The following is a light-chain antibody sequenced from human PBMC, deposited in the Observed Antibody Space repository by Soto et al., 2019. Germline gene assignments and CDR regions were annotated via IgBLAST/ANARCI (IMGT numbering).Light chain of an antibody. CDR3: QQYGSSPWT. CDR2: GAS. V-gene: IGKV3-20*01. CDR1: QTIRSNY. Sequence: ETVLTQSPGTVSLSPGERATLSCRASQTIRSNYLAWYRQTPGQAPTLLIYGASNRATGIADRFSGSGSGTDLTLIISRLEPEDFALYYCQQYGSSPWTFGQGTKVEIK. J-gene: IGKJ1*01.